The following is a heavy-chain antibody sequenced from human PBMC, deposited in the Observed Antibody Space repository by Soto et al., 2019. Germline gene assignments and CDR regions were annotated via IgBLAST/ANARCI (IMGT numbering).Heavy chain of an antibody. D-gene: IGHD3-10*01. CDR1: GGSISSGGYY. CDR3: ARVETTMVRGVIGD. J-gene: IGHJ4*02. Sequence: QVQLQESGPGLVKPSQTLSLTCTVSGGSISSGGYYWSWIRQHPGKGLEWIGSIYYSGSTYYNPSLKSRVTISVDTSKNQFSLKLSSVTAADTAVYYCARVETTMVRGVIGDWGQGTLVTVSS. CDR2: IYYSGST. V-gene: IGHV4-31*03.